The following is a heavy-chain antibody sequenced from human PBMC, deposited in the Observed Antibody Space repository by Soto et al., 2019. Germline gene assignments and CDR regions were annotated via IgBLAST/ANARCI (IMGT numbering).Heavy chain of an antibody. J-gene: IGHJ6*02. V-gene: IGHV1-69*12. CDR3: AQCLLGVNYYYGMDV. CDR2: IIPIFATA. D-gene: IGHD3-16*01. CDR1: GGTFSSYA. Sequence: QVQLVQSGAEVKKPGSSVKVSCKASGGTFSSYAMNWVRQAPGQGLEWMGGIIPIFATADYAQKFQGRVTITAAESTSTAYMELSSLRSEDTAVYYCAQCLLGVNYYYGMDVWGQGTTVTVSS.